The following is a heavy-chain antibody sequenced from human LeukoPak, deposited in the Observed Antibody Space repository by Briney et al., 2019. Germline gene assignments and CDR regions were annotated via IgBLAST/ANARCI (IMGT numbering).Heavy chain of an antibody. CDR1: GFTFSSYA. D-gene: IGHD6-13*01. J-gene: IGHJ4*02. CDR2: ISYEGSNK. V-gene: IGHV3-30*04. Sequence: PGGSLRLSCAAYGFTFSSYAMHWVRQAPGKGLEWVAVISYEGSNKYYADSVKGRFTISRDNSKNTLYLQMNSLRAEDTAVYYCARNEAAAGTHYFDYWGQGTLVTVSS. CDR3: ARNEAAAGTHYFDY.